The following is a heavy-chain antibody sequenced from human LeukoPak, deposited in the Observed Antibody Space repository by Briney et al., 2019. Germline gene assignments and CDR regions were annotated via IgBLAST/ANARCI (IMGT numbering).Heavy chain of an antibody. CDR1: GFTFSSYG. V-gene: IGHV3-30*18. CDR3: AKDRYSYAFEYSDS. D-gene: IGHD5-18*01. J-gene: IGHJ4*02. Sequence: GGSLRLSWAASGFTFSSYGMHWVRQAPGKGLDWVAVISNDGSKKYYADSVKGRFTISRDNSKNTLSLQVSSLRTEDTAVYYCAKDRYSYAFEYSDSWGQGTLVTVSS. CDR2: ISNDGSKK.